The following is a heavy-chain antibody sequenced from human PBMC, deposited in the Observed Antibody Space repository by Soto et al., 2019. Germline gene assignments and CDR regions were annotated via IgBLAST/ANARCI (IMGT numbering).Heavy chain of an antibody. V-gene: IGHV3-30*18. CDR3: AKDRRRSGWYLIYYGMDV. CDR1: GFTFSSYG. J-gene: IGHJ6*02. D-gene: IGHD6-19*01. Sequence: PGGSLRLSCAASGFTFSSYGMHWVRPAPGKGLEWVAVISYDGSNKYYADSVKGRFTISRDNSKNTLYLQMNSLRAEDTAVYYCAKDRRRSGWYLIYYGMDVWGQGTTVTVSS. CDR2: ISYDGSNK.